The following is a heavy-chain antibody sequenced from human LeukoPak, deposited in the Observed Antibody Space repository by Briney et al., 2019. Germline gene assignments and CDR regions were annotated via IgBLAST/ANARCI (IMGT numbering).Heavy chain of an antibody. CDR3: ARDTNYGDYV. CDR2: ISYSGTT. V-gene: IGHV4-59*01. D-gene: IGHD4-17*01. Sequence: SETLSLTCTVSGGSISSYYWSWIRQPSGKGLEWIGYISYSGTTNYNPSLKSRITISVGTSKNQFSLMLSSVTAADTAVYYCARDTNYGDYVWGQGTLVTVSS. J-gene: IGHJ4*02. CDR1: GGSISSYY.